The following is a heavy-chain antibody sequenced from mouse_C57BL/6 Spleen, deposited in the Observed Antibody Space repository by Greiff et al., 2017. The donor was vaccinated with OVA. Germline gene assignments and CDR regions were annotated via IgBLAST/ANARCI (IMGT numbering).Heavy chain of an antibody. J-gene: IGHJ3*01. V-gene: IGHV5-6*01. CDR2: ISSGGSYT. Sequence: EVKLMESGGDLVKPGGSLKLSCAASGFTFSSYGMSWVRQTPDKRLEWVATISSGGSYTYYPDSVKGRFTISRDNAKNTLYLQMSSLKSEDTAMYYCARHEAAQALFAYWGQGTLVTVSA. D-gene: IGHD3-2*02. CDR1: GFTFSSYG. CDR3: ARHEAAQALFAY.